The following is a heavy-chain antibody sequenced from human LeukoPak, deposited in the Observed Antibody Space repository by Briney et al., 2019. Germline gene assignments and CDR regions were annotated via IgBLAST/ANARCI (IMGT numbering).Heavy chain of an antibody. CDR1: GGSISSSSYY. CDR3: ARHRPAAGTLDY. D-gene: IGHD6-13*01. V-gene: IGHV4-39*01. CDR2: IYYSGST. J-gene: IGHJ4*02. Sequence: SETLSLTCTVSGGSISSSSYYWGWIRQPPGKGLERIGSIYYSGSTNYNPSLKSRVTISVDTSKNQFSLKLSSVTAADTAVYYCARHRPAAGTLDYWGQGTLVTVSS.